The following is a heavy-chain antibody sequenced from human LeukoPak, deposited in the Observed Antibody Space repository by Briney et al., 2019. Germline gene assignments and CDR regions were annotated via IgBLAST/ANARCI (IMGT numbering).Heavy chain of an antibody. D-gene: IGHD5-24*01. J-gene: IGHJ4*02. Sequence: GGSLRLSCAASGFTFSSYGRHWVRQAPGKGRRWVSAISGSGGSTYYADSVKGRFTISRDNSKNTLYLQMNSLRAEDTAVYYCAKGRDGYNSAFDYWGQGTLVTVSS. CDR3: AKGRDGYNSAFDY. CDR1: GFTFSSYG. CDR2: ISGSGGST. V-gene: IGHV3-23*01.